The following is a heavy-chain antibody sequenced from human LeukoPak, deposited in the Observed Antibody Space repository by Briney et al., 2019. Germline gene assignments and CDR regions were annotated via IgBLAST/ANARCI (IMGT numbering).Heavy chain of an antibody. CDR2: ISGSGGST. J-gene: IGHJ4*02. Sequence: PGGSLRLSCVASGFTFNNYAMSWVRQAPGKGLEWVSGISGSGGSTYYADSVKGRFTISRDNSKNTLYLQMNSLRAEDTAVYYCAKDVLYYYDSSGYYHYWGQGTLVTVSS. V-gene: IGHV3-23*01. CDR1: GFTFNNYA. D-gene: IGHD3-22*01. CDR3: AKDVLYYYDSSGYYHY.